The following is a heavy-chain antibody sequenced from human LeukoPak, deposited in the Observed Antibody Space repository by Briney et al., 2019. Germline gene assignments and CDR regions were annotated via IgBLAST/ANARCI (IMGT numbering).Heavy chain of an antibody. Sequence: GGPLRISCAGSGFTFSSDAMHWVREAPGKGLEYVSAISSNGGSTYYANSVKGRFTISRDNSKSTLILQMGSLRVEDLAVYYCARVFYDSGGYYYDYWGQGTLVTVSS. D-gene: IGHD3-22*01. V-gene: IGHV3-64*01. CDR1: GFTFSSDA. CDR2: ISSNGGST. J-gene: IGHJ4*02. CDR3: ARVFYDSGGYYYDY.